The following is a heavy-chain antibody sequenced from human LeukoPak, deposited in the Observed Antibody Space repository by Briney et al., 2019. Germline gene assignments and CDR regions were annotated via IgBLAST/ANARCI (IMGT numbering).Heavy chain of an antibody. Sequence: GASVKVSCKASGYTFTGYYMHWVRQAPGQGLEWMGWINPNSGGTNYAQKFQGRVTMTRDTSISTAYMELSRLRSDDTAVYYCATSHIVVVPAAIPEHYWGQGTLVTVSS. V-gene: IGHV1-2*02. D-gene: IGHD2-2*02. CDR2: INPNSGGT. J-gene: IGHJ4*02. CDR1: GYTFTGYY. CDR3: ATSHIVVVPAAIPEHY.